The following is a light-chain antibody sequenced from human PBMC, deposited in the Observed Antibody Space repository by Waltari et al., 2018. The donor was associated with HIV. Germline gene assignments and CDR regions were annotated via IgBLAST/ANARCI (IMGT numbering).Light chain of an antibody. CDR2: IDH. J-gene: IGLJ3*02. V-gene: IGLV1-44*01. Sequence: QSVLTQPPSASGTPGQRVTISCSGARANIGVSNVNWYQQLPGMAPKLLIFIDHQRPSGVPDRFSGSKSGTSASLTINGLQSEDEADYYCAAWDDRLNGPVFGGGTKLTVL. CDR1: RANIGVSN. CDR3: AAWDDRLNGPV.